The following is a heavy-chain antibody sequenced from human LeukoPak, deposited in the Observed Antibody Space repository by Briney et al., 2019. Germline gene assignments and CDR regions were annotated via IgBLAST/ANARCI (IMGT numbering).Heavy chain of an antibody. CDR2: IYYSGST. Sequence: SETLSLTCTVSGGSISSSSYYWGWIRQPPGKGLEWIGSIYYSGSTYYNPSLKSRVSISVDTSKNQFFLKLASVTVADTAVYYCARDALAWAQGTAFEYWGPGTLVTVSS. V-gene: IGHV4-39*07. D-gene: IGHD5-18*01. CDR1: GGSISSSSYY. J-gene: IGHJ4*02. CDR3: ARDALAWAQGTAFEY.